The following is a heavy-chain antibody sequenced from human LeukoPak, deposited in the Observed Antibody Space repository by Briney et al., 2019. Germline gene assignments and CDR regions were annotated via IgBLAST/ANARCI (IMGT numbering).Heavy chain of an antibody. V-gene: IGHV3-7*03. CDR2: IKQDGSER. CDR3: ARGGTRGYSPVDY. Sequence: GGSLRLSCAASGFTFSSFWMNWVRQAPGKGLEWVANIKQDGSERNYVDSVKGRSTISRDNAKNSLFLQMNSLRVEDTAVYYCARGGTRGYSPVDYWGQGILVTVTS. CDR1: GFTFSSFW. J-gene: IGHJ4*02. D-gene: IGHD5-18*01.